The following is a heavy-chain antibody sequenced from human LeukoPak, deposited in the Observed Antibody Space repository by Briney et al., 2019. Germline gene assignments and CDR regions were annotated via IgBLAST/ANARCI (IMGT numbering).Heavy chain of an antibody. D-gene: IGHD6-19*01. J-gene: IGHJ4*02. CDR2: IYYGGST. CDR1: GGSVSSGSYY. Sequence: SETLSLTCTVSGGSVSSGSYYWSWIRQPPGKGLEWIGYIYYGGSTNYNPSLKSRVTISVDTSKNQFSLKLSSVTAADTAVYYCARVRDSSGWGFDYWGQGTLVTVSS. CDR3: ARVRDSSGWGFDY. V-gene: IGHV4-61*01.